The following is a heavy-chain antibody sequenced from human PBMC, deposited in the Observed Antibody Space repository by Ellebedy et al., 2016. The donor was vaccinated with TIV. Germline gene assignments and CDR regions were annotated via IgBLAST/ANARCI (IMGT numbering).Heavy chain of an antibody. V-gene: IGHV4-31*03. CDR2: IPYTGST. CDR1: GGSISSGAYY. Sequence: MPSETLSLTCTLSGGSISSGAYYWSWIRQHPGKVLEWIGYIPYTGSTYYNPSLRSRVIISVHKSKNQFSLKLNSVTAADTAVYYCARVGLGYYDTANFDYWGQGTLVTVSS. D-gene: IGHD3-22*01. J-gene: IGHJ4*02. CDR3: ARVGLGYYDTANFDY.